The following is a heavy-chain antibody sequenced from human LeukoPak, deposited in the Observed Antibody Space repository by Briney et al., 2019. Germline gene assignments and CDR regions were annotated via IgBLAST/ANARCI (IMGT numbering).Heavy chain of an antibody. V-gene: IGHV3-23*01. CDR2: VSGSGDFT. CDR1: GFTFKTYA. J-gene: IGHJ4*02. CDR3: AKERFCSGGSCYASHDLH. Sequence: GGSLRLSCEGSGFTFKTYAMSWVRQGPGKGLEWVSGVSGSGDFTDYADSVKGRFTISRDNPKNTLFLQMSSLRVEDTAIYYCAKERFCSGGSCYASHDLHWGQGILVTVSS. D-gene: IGHD2-15*01.